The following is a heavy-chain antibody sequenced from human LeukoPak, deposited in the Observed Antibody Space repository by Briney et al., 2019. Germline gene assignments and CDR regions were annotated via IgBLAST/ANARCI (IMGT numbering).Heavy chain of an antibody. CDR2: IKQDGSEK. D-gene: IGHD3-16*01. CDR3: VRDGGTDWYDP. Sequence: GGSLRLSCAASGFSISDYWMTWVRQAPGKGLEWVANIKQDGSEKTYVDSVKGRFTISRDNAKNSIFLQMNSLGVEDMAIYYCVRDGGTDWYDPWGQGTLVSVSS. J-gene: IGHJ5*02. V-gene: IGHV3-7*01. CDR1: GFSISDYW.